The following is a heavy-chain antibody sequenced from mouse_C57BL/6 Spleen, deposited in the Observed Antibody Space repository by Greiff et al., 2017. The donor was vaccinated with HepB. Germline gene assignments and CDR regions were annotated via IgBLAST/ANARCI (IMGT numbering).Heavy chain of an antibody. CDR1: GFSINSDCY. V-gene: IGHV3-3*01. D-gene: IGHD2-3*01. CDR2: TFYSGIT. J-gene: IGHJ1*03. CDR3: AREATGRDGYYGYFDV. Sequence: EVQLQQSGPSLVRPSQTLSLTCTVTGFSINSDCYWIWIRQFPGNKLEYIGYTFYSGITYYNPSLESRTYITRDTSKNQFSLKLSSVTTEDTATYYCAREATGRDGYYGYFDVWGTGPTVTVSS.